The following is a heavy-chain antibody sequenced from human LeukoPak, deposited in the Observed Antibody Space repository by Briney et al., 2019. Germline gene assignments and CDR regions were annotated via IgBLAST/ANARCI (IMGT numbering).Heavy chain of an antibody. J-gene: IGHJ4*02. V-gene: IGHV3-43*01. Sequence: GGSLRLSCAVSGFTFDDYTMHWVRQVPGKGLEWVSLITRDSGTTFYADSVKGRFTISRDNNKNSLSLQMNSLRTEDSALYYCATERQQYFDYWGQGTLVTVSS. CDR2: ITRDSGTT. CDR3: ATERQQYFDY. CDR1: GFTFDDYT.